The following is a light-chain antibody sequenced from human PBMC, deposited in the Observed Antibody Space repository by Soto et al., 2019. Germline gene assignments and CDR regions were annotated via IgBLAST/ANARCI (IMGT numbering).Light chain of an antibody. Sequence: EVVLTQSPGTLSLSPGERATLSCRASQSVSNNYFAWYQQQPGQAPRLLIFGSSDRATGIPDRFSGSGSGPDFTLTISRLEPEDFAVYYCQQYDSSPPYTFGQGTKLEIK. J-gene: IGKJ2*01. V-gene: IGKV3-20*01. CDR1: QSVSNNY. CDR2: GSS. CDR3: QQYDSSPPYT.